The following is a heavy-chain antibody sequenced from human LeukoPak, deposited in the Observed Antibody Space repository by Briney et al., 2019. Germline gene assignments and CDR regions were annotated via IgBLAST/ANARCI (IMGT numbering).Heavy chain of an antibody. CDR1: GGSISSSSYY. D-gene: IGHD6-19*01. Sequence: SETLSLTCTVSGGSISSSSYYWGWIRQPPGKGLEWIGEIHHSGITNSNPSLKSRVTISVDKSKNQFSLKLSSVTAADTAVYYCASKGVDTSGWYVGVDWGQGTLVTVSS. V-gene: IGHV4-39*07. J-gene: IGHJ4*02. CDR3: ASKGVDTSGWYVGVD. CDR2: IHHSGIT.